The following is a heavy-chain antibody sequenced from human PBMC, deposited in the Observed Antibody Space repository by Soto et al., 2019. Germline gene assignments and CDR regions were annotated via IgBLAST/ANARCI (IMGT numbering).Heavy chain of an antibody. CDR2: IRSKAYGGTT. D-gene: IGHD3-10*01. J-gene: IGHJ4*02. Sequence: EVQLVESGGGLVQPGRSLRLSCTASGFTFGDYAMSWFRQAPGKGLEWVGFIRSKAYGGTTEYAASVKGRFTISRDDSKSIAYLQMNSLKTEDTAVYYCTRDSAGILWFGELLHPTPNYWGQGTLVTVSS. V-gene: IGHV3-49*03. CDR1: GFTFGDYA. CDR3: TRDSAGILWFGELLHPTPNY.